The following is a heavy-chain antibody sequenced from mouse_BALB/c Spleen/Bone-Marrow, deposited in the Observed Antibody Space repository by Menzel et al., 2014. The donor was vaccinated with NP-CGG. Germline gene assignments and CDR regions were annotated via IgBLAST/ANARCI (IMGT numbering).Heavy chain of an antibody. V-gene: IGHV7-1*02. CDR1: GFTFSDFY. Sequence: EVKVVESGGDLVQPGDSLRLSCAPSGFTFSDFYMEWVRQPPGKRLEWIATSRNRAKYYTTEYSASVKGRFIVSRDTSQSVLYLQMNALRAEDTAIYYCARDVGYGNYFVYWGQGTLVTASA. CDR2: SRNRAKYYTT. J-gene: IGHJ3*01. D-gene: IGHD2-10*02. CDR3: ARDVGYGNYFVY.